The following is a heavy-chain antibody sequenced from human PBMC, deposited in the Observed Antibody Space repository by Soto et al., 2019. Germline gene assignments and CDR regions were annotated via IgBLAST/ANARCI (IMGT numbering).Heavy chain of an antibody. J-gene: IGHJ6*02. CDR3: ARDSGSYLYYGMDV. V-gene: IGHV1-3*01. Sequence: QVQLVQSGAEVKKPGASVKVSCKASGYTFTSYAMHWVRQAPGQRLEWMGWINAGNGNTIYSQKFQGRVTITRDTSASTAYMELSSLRSEDTAVYYCARDSGSYLYYGMDVWGQGTTVTVSS. CDR2: INAGNGNT. D-gene: IGHD3-10*01. CDR1: GYTFTSYA.